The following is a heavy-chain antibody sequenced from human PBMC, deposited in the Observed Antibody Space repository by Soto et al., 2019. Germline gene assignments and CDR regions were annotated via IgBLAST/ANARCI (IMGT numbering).Heavy chain of an antibody. CDR3: ARVSGGSCSSCGFDP. Sequence: QVQLVQSGAEVKKPGASVKVSCKASGYTFTGYYMHWVRQAPGQGLEWMGWINPNSGGTNYAQKFQGWVTMTRDTPISTAYMELSRLRSDDTAVYYCARVSGGSCSSCGFDPWGQGTLVTVSS. D-gene: IGHD2-15*01. CDR1: GYTFTGYY. J-gene: IGHJ5*02. CDR2: INPNSGGT. V-gene: IGHV1-2*04.